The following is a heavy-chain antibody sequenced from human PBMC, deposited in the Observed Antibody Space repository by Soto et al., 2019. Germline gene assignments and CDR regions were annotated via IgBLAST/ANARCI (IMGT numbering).Heavy chain of an antibody. CDR1: GGSISSSSYY. J-gene: IGHJ4*02. D-gene: IGHD1-26*01. V-gene: IGHV4-39*01. CDR3: ARRLVGASSYYFDY. CDR2: IYYSGST. Sequence: PSETLSLTCTVSGGSISSSSYYWGWIRQPPGKGLEWIGSIYYSGSTYYNPSLKSRVTISVDTSKNQFSLKLSSVTAADTAVYYCARRLVGASSYYFDYWGQGTLVTVSS.